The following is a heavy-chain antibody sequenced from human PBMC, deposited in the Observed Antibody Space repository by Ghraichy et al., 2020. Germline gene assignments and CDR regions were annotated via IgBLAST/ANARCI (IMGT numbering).Heavy chain of an antibody. Sequence: SVKVSCKASGFTFTSSAMQWVRQARGQRLEWIGWIVVGSGNTNYAQKFQERVTITRDMSTSTAYMELSSLRSEDTAVYYCAAVPQGPIDGFDYGMDVWGQGTTVTVSS. CDR1: GFTFTSSA. D-gene: IGHD1-26*01. V-gene: IGHV1-58*02. CDR3: AAVPQGPIDGFDYGMDV. CDR2: IVVGSGNT. J-gene: IGHJ6*02.